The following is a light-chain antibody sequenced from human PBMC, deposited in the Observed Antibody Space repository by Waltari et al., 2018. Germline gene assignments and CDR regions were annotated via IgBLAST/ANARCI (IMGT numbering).Light chain of an antibody. CDR2: KDN. Sequence: SYALTQTPSVSVSPGPTARITCSGDALPKPYAFWYQQKPGQAPVLIIDKDNQRLSGIPERVSGSSSGTTVTMTISGVQAEDEADYYCRSADSSGTSKVFGGGTKLTVL. V-gene: IGLV3-25*03. J-gene: IGLJ3*02. CDR1: ALPKPY. CDR3: RSADSSGTSKV.